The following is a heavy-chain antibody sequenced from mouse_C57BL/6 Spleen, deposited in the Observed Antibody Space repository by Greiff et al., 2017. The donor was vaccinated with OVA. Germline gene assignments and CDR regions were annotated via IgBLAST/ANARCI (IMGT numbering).Heavy chain of an antibody. V-gene: IGHV5-17*01. Sequence: EVQLVESGGGLVKPGGSLKLSCAASGFTFSDYGVHWVRQAPEKGLEWVAYISSGSSTIYYADTVKGRFTISRDNAKNTLFLQMTSLRSEDTAMYYCARPPYDGYYAWFAYWGQGTLVTVSA. J-gene: IGHJ3*01. CDR2: ISSGSSTI. D-gene: IGHD2-3*01. CDR3: ARPPYDGYYAWFAY. CDR1: GFTFSDYG.